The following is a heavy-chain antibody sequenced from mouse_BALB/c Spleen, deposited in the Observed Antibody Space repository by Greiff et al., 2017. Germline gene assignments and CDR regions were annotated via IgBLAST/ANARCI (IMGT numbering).Heavy chain of an antibody. D-gene: IGHD2-14*01. Sequence: EVQLQESGPGLVKPSQSLSLTCSVTGYSITSGYYWNWIRQFPGNKLEWMGYISYDGSNNYNPSLKNRISITRDTSKNQFFLKLNSVTTEDTATYYCAYYRYHYAMDYWGQGTSVTVSS. J-gene: IGHJ4*01. CDR2: ISYDGSN. V-gene: IGHV3-6*02. CDR3: AYYRYHYAMDY. CDR1: GYSITSGYY.